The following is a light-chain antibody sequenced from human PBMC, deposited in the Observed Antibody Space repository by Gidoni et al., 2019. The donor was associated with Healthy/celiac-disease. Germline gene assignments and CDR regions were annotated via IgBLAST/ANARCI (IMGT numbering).Light chain of an antibody. V-gene: IGKV3-20*01. Sequence: EIVLTQSPGTLSLSPGERATLSCRASQSVSSSYLAWYQQKPGQAPRLLIYGASSRATGIPDRFSGSGSGTDFTLTISRLEPEDFAVYYCQQYGSSPTXXXQGTKVEIK. CDR3: QQYGSSPTX. CDR1: QSVSSSY. J-gene: IGKJ1*01. CDR2: GAS.